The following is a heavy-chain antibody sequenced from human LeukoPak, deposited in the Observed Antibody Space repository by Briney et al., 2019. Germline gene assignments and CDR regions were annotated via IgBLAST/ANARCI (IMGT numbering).Heavy chain of an antibody. Sequence: ASVKVSCKASGYTFSGYYMHWVGQAPGQGREWRGGINPNSGGTNYAKKFQGRVTMTRDKTSSTAYMQLSRLRYDDTAVDYCARAPYYYGSGRYVSFDSWGQGTLVTVSS. D-gene: IGHD3-10*01. CDR3: ARAPYYYGSGRYVSFDS. CDR2: INPNSGGT. CDR1: GYTFSGYY. J-gene: IGHJ4*02. V-gene: IGHV1-2*02.